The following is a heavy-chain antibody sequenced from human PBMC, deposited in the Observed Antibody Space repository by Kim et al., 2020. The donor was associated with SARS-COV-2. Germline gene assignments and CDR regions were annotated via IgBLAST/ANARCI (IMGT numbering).Heavy chain of an antibody. D-gene: IGHD6-13*01. CDR1: GGSISSYY. Sequence: SETLSLTCTVSGGSISSYYWSWIRQPPGKGLEWIGYIYYSGSTNYNPSLKSRVTISVDTSKNQFSLKLSSVTAADTAVYYCAGASGWQQLASFDYWGQGTLVTVSS. V-gene: IGHV4-59*01. CDR3: AGASGWQQLASFDY. CDR2: IYYSGST. J-gene: IGHJ4*02.